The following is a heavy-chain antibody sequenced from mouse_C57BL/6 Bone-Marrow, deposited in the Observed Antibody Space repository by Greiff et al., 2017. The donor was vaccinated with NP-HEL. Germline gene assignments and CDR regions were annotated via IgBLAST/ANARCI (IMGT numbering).Heavy chain of an antibody. V-gene: IGHV1-80*01. CDR2: IYPGDGDT. D-gene: IGHD1-1*01. CDR3: ARGDYGSSRFGYAMDY. J-gene: IGHJ4*01. CDR1: GYAFSSYW. Sequence: VQLQESGAELVQPGASVKISCKASGYAFSSYWINWVKQRPGKGLEWIGQIYPGDGDTNYNGKSKGKASLTADESSSTAYMQLSSLTSEDSAVYFCARGDYGSSRFGYAMDYWGQGTSVTVSS.